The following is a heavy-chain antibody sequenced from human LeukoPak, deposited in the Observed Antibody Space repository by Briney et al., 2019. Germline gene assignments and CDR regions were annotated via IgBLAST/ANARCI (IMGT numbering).Heavy chain of an antibody. CDR2: IRYDGSNK. Sequence: PGGSLRLSCAASGFTFSSYGMHWVRQAPGKGLEWVAFIRYDGSNKYYADSVKGRFTISRDNSKNALYLQMNSLRAEDTAVYYCAKGLGAPDAFDIWGQGTMVTVSS. CDR3: AKGLGAPDAFDI. J-gene: IGHJ3*02. CDR1: GFTFSSYG. D-gene: IGHD3-10*01. V-gene: IGHV3-30*02.